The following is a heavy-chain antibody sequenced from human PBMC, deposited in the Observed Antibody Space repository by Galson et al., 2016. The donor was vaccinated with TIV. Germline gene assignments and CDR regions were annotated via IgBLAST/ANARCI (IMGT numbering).Heavy chain of an antibody. D-gene: IGHD4-17*01. J-gene: IGHJ3*02. CDR2: ITRNSGTI. V-gene: IGHV3-9*01. Sequence: LRLSCAASGFTFDEYAMHWVRQAPGKGLEWVSGITRNSGTIGYADSVKGRFTISRDNAKTSLYLQMNSLISEDTALYYCAKTNVYLWTVMADGAFDIWGQGTMVTVSS. CDR1: GFTFDEYA. CDR3: AKTNVYLWTVMADGAFDI.